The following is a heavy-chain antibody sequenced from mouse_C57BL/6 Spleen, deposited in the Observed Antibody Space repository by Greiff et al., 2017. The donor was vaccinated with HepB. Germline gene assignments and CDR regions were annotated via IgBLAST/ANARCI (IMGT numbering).Heavy chain of an antibody. CDR2: IYPGDGDT. CDR1: GYAFSSYW. V-gene: IGHV1-80*01. Sequence: VQLQQSGAELVKPGASVKISCKASGYAFSSYWMNWVKQRPGKGLEWIGQIYPGDGDTNYNGKFKGKATLTADKSSSTAYMQLSSLPSEDSAVYFCARWGIYYDLAWFAYWGQGTLVTVSA. CDR3: ARWGIYYDLAWFAY. J-gene: IGHJ3*01. D-gene: IGHD2-4*01.